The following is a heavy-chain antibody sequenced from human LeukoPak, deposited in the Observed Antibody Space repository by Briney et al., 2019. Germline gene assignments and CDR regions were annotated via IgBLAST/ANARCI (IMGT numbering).Heavy chain of an antibody. D-gene: IGHD5-24*01. CDR3: ARDGYNKGTIFDY. V-gene: IGHV3-48*03. Sequence: GGSLRLSCAASGFTFSSYEMNWVRQAPGKGLEWVSYISSSGSTIYYADSVKGRFTISRDNAKNSLYLQMNSLRAEDTAVYYCARDGYNKGTIFDYWGQGTLVTVSS. CDR2: ISSSGSTI. J-gene: IGHJ4*02. CDR1: GFTFSSYE.